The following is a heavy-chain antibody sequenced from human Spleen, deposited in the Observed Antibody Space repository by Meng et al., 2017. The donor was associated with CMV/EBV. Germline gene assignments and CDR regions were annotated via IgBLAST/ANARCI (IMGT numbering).Heavy chain of an antibody. CDR2: IWFDGNNR. J-gene: IGHJ4*02. D-gene: IGHD1-20*01. V-gene: IGHV3-33*06. CDR3: AKDNQRYNSDFCAFDS. CDR1: TFKSFG. Sequence: TFKSFGMHWVRQAPGKGLEWLAGIWFDGNNRFYDDSVRGRFTISRDNSRNTLYLEMDSLRAGDTAVYYCAKDNQRYNSDFCAFDSWGQGTLVTVSS.